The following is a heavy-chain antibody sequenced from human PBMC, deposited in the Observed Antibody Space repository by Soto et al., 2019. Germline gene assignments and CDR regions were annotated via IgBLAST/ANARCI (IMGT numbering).Heavy chain of an antibody. D-gene: IGHD3-22*01. CDR3: ARQPYDSTGYYYGA. CDR1: GSSFSSSTYY. J-gene: IGHJ5*02. V-gene: IGHV4-39*01. CDR2: MYSGGNT. Sequence: QLQLQESGPGLVKPSETLSLTCTVSGSSFSSSTYYWGWIRQPPGKGLEWIGSMYSGGNTYYNPSLKSRVTVSVDTSKNHFSLKLTSVTAADTAMYYCARQPYDSTGYYYGAWGQGTLVTVSS.